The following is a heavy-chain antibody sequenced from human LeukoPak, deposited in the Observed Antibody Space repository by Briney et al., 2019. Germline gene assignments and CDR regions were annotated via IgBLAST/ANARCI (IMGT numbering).Heavy chain of an antibody. J-gene: IGHJ4*02. D-gene: IGHD4-17*01. V-gene: IGHV3-23*01. CDR2: LCGSGGSK. CDR1: GLNLSNYP. Sequence: QLGGSLPLFYAASGLNLSNYPMRWPRHAPGKGLEWVSGLCGSGGSKYNAESVKGRFTSSRANSKNMVYLQMNSLRAEDTAVYYCARDAAGFTVTKGGLGYWGQGTLVTVSS. CDR3: ARDAAGFTVTKGGLGY.